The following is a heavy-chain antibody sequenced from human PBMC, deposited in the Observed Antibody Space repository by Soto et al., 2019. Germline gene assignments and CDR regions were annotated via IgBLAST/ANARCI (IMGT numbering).Heavy chain of an antibody. CDR1: GFTFSSYA. J-gene: IGHJ4*02. CDR2: ISGSGGST. Sequence: PGGSLRLSCAASGFTFSSYAMSWVRQAPGKGLEWVSAISGSGGSTYYADSVKGRFTISRDNSKNTLYLQMNSLRAEDTAVYYCAKDINGYDDPYYFDYWGQGTLVTVSS. CDR3: AKDINGYDDPYYFDY. D-gene: IGHD5-12*01. V-gene: IGHV3-23*01.